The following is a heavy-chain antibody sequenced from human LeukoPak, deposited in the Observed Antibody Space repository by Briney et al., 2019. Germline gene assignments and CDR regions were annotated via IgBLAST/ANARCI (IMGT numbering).Heavy chain of an antibody. CDR3: ARGRTQWIQLWLSPYGMDV. CDR1: GGSFSGYY. CDR2: INHSGST. J-gene: IGHJ6*02. V-gene: IGHV4-34*01. D-gene: IGHD5-18*01. Sequence: PSETLSLTCAVYGGSFSGYYWSWIRQPPGKGLEWIGEINHSGSTNYNPSLKSRVTISVDTSKNQFSLKLSSVTAADTAVYYCARGRTQWIQLWLSPYGMDVWGQGTTVTVSS.